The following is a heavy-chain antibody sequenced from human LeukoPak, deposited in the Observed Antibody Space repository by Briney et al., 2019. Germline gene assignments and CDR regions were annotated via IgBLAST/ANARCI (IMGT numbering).Heavy chain of an antibody. J-gene: IGHJ3*02. D-gene: IGHD3-16*01. Sequence: SVKVSCKASGGTFSSYAISWVRQAPGQGLEWMGRIIPILGIANYAQKFQGRVTITADKSTSTAYMELSSLRSEDTAVYYCARAPDGGAFDIWGQGTMVTVSS. CDR2: IIPILGIA. CDR3: ARAPDGGAFDI. V-gene: IGHV1-69*04. CDR1: GGTFSSYA.